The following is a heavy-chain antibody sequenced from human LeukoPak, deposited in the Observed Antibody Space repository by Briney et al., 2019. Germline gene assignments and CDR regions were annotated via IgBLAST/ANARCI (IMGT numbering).Heavy chain of an antibody. V-gene: IGHV3-15*01. Sequence: GGSLRLSLAASEFTFVNAWMSWVGQAPGKGRKGVARIKSKTDGGTTDYAAPVKGRFTISRDDSKNTLYLQMNSLKTEDTAVYYCTTGLRSGWYLGYFDYWGQGTPVTVSS. D-gene: IGHD6-19*01. CDR3: TTGLRSGWYLGYFDY. CDR1: EFTFVNAW. CDR2: IKSKTDGGTT. J-gene: IGHJ4*02.